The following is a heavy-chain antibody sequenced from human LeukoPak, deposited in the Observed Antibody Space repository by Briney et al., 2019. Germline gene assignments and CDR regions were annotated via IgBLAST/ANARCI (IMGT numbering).Heavy chain of an antibody. J-gene: IGHJ4*02. CDR1: GDSIRSYY. CDR3: ARDSTDYSSGWFDN. D-gene: IGHD6-19*01. V-gene: IGHV4-4*07. Sequence: PSETLSLTCIVSGDSIRSYYWSWIRQPAGKGLEWIGRIYNSRSTNYNPSLKSRVTMSVDTSKNQFSLKLTSVTAADTAVYFCARDSTDYSSGWFDNWGQGILVTVSS. CDR2: IYNSRST.